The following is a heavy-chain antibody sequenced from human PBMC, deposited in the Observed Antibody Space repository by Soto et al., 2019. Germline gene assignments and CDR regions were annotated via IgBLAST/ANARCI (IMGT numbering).Heavy chain of an antibody. V-gene: IGHV1-69*01. CDR1: GGTFSSYA. CDR2: IIPIFGTA. D-gene: IGHD1-26*01. CDR3: ARALVGASLVGGRYYGMDV. Sequence: QVQLVQSGAEVKKPGSSVKVSCKASGGTFSSYAISRVRQAPGQGLEWMGGIIPIFGTANYAQKFQGRVTITADESTSTAYMELSSLRSEDTAGYYCARALVGASLVGGRYYGMDVWGQGTTVTVSS. J-gene: IGHJ6*02.